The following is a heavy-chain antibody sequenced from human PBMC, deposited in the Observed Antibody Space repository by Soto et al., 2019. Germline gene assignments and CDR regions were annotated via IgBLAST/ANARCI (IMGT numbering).Heavy chain of an antibody. CDR1: GGSISSYC. V-gene: IGHV4-4*07. J-gene: IGHJ6*02. CDR2: IYPSGNT. Sequence: SETLSLTCTVSGGSISSYCWSWIRQTAGKGLEWIGRIYPSGNTNYNPSLKSRVTLSIDTSKNQLSLKMSSVTAADTAVYFCAGDEGYYYSGMDVWGQGTAVTVSS. CDR3: AGDEGYYYSGMDV.